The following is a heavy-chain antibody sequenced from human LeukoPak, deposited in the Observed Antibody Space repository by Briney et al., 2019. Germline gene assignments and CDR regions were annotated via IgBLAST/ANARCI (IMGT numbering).Heavy chain of an antibody. CDR2: ISWDGGST. J-gene: IGHJ6*03. CDR3: AKDYRYCSGGSCYSDPTYYYYYMDV. D-gene: IGHD2-15*01. V-gene: IGHV3-43D*03. Sequence: GGSLRLSCAASGFTFYDYAMHWVRHAPGKGLEWVSLISWDGGSTYYADSVKGRFTISRDNSKNSLYLQMNSLRAEDTALYYCAKDYRYCSGGSCYSDPTYYYYYMDVGGKGTTVTVSS. CDR1: GFTFYDYA.